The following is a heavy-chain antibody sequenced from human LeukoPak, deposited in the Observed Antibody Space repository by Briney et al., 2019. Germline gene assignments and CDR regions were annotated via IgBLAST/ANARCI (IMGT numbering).Heavy chain of an antibody. Sequence: GESLKISCKGSGYTFIRFWIGWVRQMPGKGLEWMGIIYPGDSETRYSPSFQGQVTISVDKSISTAYLQWSSLKASDTTVYYCATGGIYSSNFDYWGQGTLVTVSS. CDR3: ATGGIYSSNFDY. V-gene: IGHV5-51*01. J-gene: IGHJ4*02. CDR1: GYTFIRFW. D-gene: IGHD5-18*01. CDR2: IYPGDSET.